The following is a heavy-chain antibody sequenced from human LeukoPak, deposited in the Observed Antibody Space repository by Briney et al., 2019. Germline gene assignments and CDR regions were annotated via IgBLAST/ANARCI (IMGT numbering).Heavy chain of an antibody. CDR1: GGSFSGYY. D-gene: IGHD3-10*01. Sequence: SETLSLTCAVYGGSFSGYYWSWIRQPPGKGLEWIGEINHSGSTNYNPSLKSRVTISVDTSKNQFSLRLNSVTAADTAMYYCARITNYFGSKSYHDTPGGNWFDPWGQGALVIVSS. CDR2: INHSGST. V-gene: IGHV4-34*01. CDR3: ARITNYFGSKSYHDTPGGNWFDP. J-gene: IGHJ5*02.